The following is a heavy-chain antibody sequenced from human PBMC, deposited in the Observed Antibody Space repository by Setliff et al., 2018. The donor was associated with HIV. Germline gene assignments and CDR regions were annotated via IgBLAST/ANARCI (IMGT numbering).Heavy chain of an antibody. CDR1: GDTFNSLA. D-gene: IGHD3-3*01. J-gene: IGHJ4*02. Sequence: SVKVSCKASGDTFNSLAFNWVRQAPGQGLEWMGDFISILSRAQYAQKFQGRLTIAADESTSTAYMELGSLRSEDTAVYYCARGGLGVVTSFDSWGPGTLVTVSS. V-gene: IGHV1-69*10. CDR3: ARGGLGVVTSFDS. CDR2: FISILSRA.